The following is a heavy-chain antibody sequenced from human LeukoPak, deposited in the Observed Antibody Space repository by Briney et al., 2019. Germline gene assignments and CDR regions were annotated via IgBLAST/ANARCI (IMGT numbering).Heavy chain of an antibody. CDR1: GFTFSSYS. D-gene: IGHD6-6*01. Sequence: PGGFLRLSCAASGFTFSSYSMNWVRQAPGKGLEWLSYISSSSSTIYYADSVKGRFTISRDNAKNSLYLQMNSLRAEDTAVYYCASLIAARKSSFDYWGQGTLVTVSS. V-gene: IGHV3-48*04. J-gene: IGHJ4*02. CDR3: ASLIAARKSSFDY. CDR2: ISSSSSTI.